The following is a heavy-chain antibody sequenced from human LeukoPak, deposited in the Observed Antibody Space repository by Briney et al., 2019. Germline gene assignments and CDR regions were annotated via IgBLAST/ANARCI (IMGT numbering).Heavy chain of an antibody. V-gene: IGHV1-69*06. CDR1: GGTFSSYA. D-gene: IGHD3-22*01. Sequence: ASVKVSCKASGGTFSSYAISWVRQAPGQGLEWMGGIIPIFGTANYAQKFQGRVTITADKSTSTAYMELSSLRSEDTAVYCCARDRDYDSSGHGAFDIWGQGTMVTVSS. J-gene: IGHJ3*02. CDR3: ARDRDYDSSGHGAFDI. CDR2: IIPIFGTA.